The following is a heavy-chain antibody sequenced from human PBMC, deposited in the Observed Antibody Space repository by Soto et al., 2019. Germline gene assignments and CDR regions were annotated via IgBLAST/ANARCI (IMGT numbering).Heavy chain of an antibody. CDR1: GGSFSGYY. J-gene: IGHJ4*02. CDR3: ARGVAGSFPRLGRFDY. CDR2: INHSGST. V-gene: IGHV4-34*01. D-gene: IGHD6-19*01. Sequence: SETLSLTCAVYGGSFSGYYWSWIRQPPGKGLEWIGEINHSGSTNYNPSLKSRVTISVDMSKNQFSLKLSSVTAADTAVYYCARGVAGSFPRLGRFDYWGQGTLVTVSS.